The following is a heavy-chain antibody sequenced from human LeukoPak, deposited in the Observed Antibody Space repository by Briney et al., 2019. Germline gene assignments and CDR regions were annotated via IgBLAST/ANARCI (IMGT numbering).Heavy chain of an antibody. CDR1: GYTFTNSG. J-gene: IGHJ4*02. Sequence: ASVKVSCKAPGYTFTNSGISWVRQAPGQGLEWMGWISAYNGDTNYAQNLQGRVTMTTDTPTGTAHMELRSLRSDDTAVYYCARGTVSGGSPFDYWGQGTLVTVSS. V-gene: IGHV1-18*01. CDR3: ARGTVSGGSPFDY. D-gene: IGHD6-19*01. CDR2: ISAYNGDT.